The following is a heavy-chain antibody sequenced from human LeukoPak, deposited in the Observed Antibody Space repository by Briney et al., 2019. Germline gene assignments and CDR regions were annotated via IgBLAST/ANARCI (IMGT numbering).Heavy chain of an antibody. Sequence: SVKVSCKASGGTFSSYAISWVRQAPGQGLEWMGGIIPIFGTANYAQKFQGRVTITADESTSTAYMELSSLRSEDTAVYYCARPSSAPLGAFDIWGQGTMVTVSS. CDR2: IIPIFGTA. D-gene: IGHD3-22*01. CDR3: ARPSSAPLGAFDI. V-gene: IGHV1-69*01. CDR1: GGTFSSYA. J-gene: IGHJ3*02.